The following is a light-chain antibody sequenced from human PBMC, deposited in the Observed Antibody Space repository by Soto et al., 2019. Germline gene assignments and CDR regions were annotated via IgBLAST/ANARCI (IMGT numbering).Light chain of an antibody. Sequence: QSALTQPASVSGSPGQSITISCTGTSSDVGDYNYVSWYQHHPGKAPKVMIYEVRNRPSGVSNRFSGSKSGNTASLTISGLQAEDEADYYCSSYQSSSTPYVFGTGTKLTVL. CDR2: EVR. J-gene: IGLJ1*01. CDR3: SSYQSSSTPYV. CDR1: SSDVGDYNY. V-gene: IGLV2-14*01.